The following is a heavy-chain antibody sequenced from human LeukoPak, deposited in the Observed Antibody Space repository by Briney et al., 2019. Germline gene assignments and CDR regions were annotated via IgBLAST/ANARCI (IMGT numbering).Heavy chain of an antibody. CDR2: IKSKTDGGTT. CDR3: TTGYCSSTSCYGGNY. CDR1: GFTFSNAW. V-gene: IGHV3-15*01. Sequence: GSLILSCAASGFTFSNAWMSWVRQAPGKGLEWVGRIKSKTDGGTTDYAAPVKGRFTISRDDSENTLYLQMNSLKTEDTAMYYCTTGYCSSTSCYGGNYWGRGTLVTVSS. J-gene: IGHJ4*02. D-gene: IGHD2-2*01.